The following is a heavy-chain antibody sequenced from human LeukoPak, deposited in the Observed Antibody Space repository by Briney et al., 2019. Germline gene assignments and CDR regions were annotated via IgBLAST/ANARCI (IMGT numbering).Heavy chain of an antibody. CDR2: ISAYNDNT. V-gene: IGHV1-18*01. CDR1: GYTFTSYG. J-gene: IGHJ4*02. CDR3: AGDVIVLIVYASNFDY. Sequence: ASVKVSFKASGYTFTSYGISWERQAPGQGLEWMGWISAYNDNTNYAQKLQGIVTMTTDTSTSTANMELRSLRSDDTAVYYCAGDVIVLIVYASNFDYWGQGTLVTVSS. D-gene: IGHD2-8*01.